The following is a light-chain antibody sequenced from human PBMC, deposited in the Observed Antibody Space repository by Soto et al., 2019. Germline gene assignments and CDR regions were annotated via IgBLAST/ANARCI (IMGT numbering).Light chain of an antibody. CDR1: QGISSY. CDR2: AAS. CDR3: LRQNSYPRT. Sequence: DIQMTQSPSTLSGSVGDRVTITCRASQGISSYLAWYQQKPGKAPKLLIQAASTLQSGIPSRFSGSGSGTEFTLTISSLQPEDFATYYCLRQNSYPRTFGQGTKVDIK. V-gene: IGKV1-9*01. J-gene: IGKJ1*01.